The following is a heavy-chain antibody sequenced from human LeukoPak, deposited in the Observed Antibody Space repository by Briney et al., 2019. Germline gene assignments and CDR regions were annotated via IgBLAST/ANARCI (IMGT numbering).Heavy chain of an antibody. V-gene: IGHV3-7*01. CDR2: IKEDGSEK. D-gene: IGHD1-26*01. CDR3: ARDLKGSRAQFDY. J-gene: IGHJ4*02. Sequence: GGSLRLSCAASGFTFSTYWMSWVRQVPGKGLEWVANIKEDGSEKYYVDSVKGRFTISRGSAKNSLYLQMNSLRAEDTAVYYCARDLKGSRAQFDYWGQGTLVTVSS. CDR1: GFTFSTYW.